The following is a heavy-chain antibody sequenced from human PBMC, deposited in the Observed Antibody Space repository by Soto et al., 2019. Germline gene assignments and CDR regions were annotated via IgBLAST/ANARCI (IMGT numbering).Heavy chain of an antibody. V-gene: IGHV1-18*01. D-gene: IGHD3-9*01. J-gene: IGHJ3*02. CDR2: ISAYNVNT. CDR1: FYTLTRYG. Sequence: ASVKVSFKSSFYTLTRYGISWLRQSPVQGLEWMGWISAYNVNTNYAQKLQGGVTMTTYTSTSTAYMELRSLRSDDTAVYYCARDGYDILTGYSHLDAFDIWGQGTMVTVSS. CDR3: ARDGYDILTGYSHLDAFDI.